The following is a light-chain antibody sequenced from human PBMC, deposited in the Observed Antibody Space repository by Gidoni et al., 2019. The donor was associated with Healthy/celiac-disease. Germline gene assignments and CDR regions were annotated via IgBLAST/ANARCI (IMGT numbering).Light chain of an antibody. CDR2: GAS. CDR1: QSVSSN. V-gene: IGKV3-15*01. Sequence: DIVMTQSPATLSVSPGERATLSCRASQSVSSNVAWYQQKPGQAPRLLIYGASTRATGIPARFSGSGSGTEYALTIRSLQSEDVAVYYCQQYNNWLWTFXXXTKVEIK. J-gene: IGKJ1*01. CDR3: QQYNNWLWT.